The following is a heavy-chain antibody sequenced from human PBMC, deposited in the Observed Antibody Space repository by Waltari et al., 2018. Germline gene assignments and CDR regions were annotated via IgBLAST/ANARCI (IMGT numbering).Heavy chain of an antibody. CDR2: INHSGST. D-gene: IGHD5-12*01. CDR1: GGSFSGYY. J-gene: IGHJ3*02. V-gene: IGHV4-34*01. CDR3: ARVRDGYKRGAFDI. Sequence: QVQLQQWGAGLLKPSETLSLTCAVYGGSFSGYYWSWIRQPPGKGLEWIGEINHSGSTNYNPSLKSRVTISVDTSKNQFSLKLSSVTAADTAVYYCARVRDGYKRGAFDIWGQGTMVTVSS.